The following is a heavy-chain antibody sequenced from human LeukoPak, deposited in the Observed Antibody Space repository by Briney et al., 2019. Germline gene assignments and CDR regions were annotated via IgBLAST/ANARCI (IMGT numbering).Heavy chain of an antibody. J-gene: IGHJ4*02. V-gene: IGHV3-21*01. CDR3: ARGPGY. CDR2: ISSSSSYI. Sequence: GGSLRISCAASGFPFSYYRLNLVRPAPGKGLEWVSSISSSSSYIYYADSVKGRFTISRDNAKNSLYLQMNSLRAEDTAVYYCARGPGYWGQGTLVTVSS. CDR1: GFPFSYYR.